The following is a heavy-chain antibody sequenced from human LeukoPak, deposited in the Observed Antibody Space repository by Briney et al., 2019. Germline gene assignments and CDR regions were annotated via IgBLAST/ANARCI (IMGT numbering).Heavy chain of an antibody. J-gene: IGHJ4*02. CDR1: GGTFSSYA. Sequence: SVKVSCKASGGTFSSYAISWVRQAPGQGLEWMGGIIPIFGTANYAQKFQGRVTITADESTSTAYMELSSLRSEDTAVYYCARGGPYYYDSSGPKYWGQGTLVTVSS. CDR3: ARGGPYYYDSSGPKY. CDR2: IIPIFGTA. D-gene: IGHD3-22*01. V-gene: IGHV1-69*13.